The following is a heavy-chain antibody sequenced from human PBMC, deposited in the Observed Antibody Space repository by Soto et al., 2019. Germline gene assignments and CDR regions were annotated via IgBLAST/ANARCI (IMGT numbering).Heavy chain of an antibody. Sequence: QVQLQESGPGLVKPSQTLSLTCTVSGGSISSDSFYWNWIRQHPGKGLEWIGYVYYSGSTYYNPSLKSRVTMSGDTSKNQFSLNLKSVTAADTAVYSCARAQVKRGRAYCGSTSCVYYFDSWGQGTLVSVSS. D-gene: IGHD2-2*01. CDR1: GGSISSDSFY. CDR3: ARAQVKRGRAYCGSTSCVYYFDS. J-gene: IGHJ4*02. V-gene: IGHV4-31*03. CDR2: VYYSGST.